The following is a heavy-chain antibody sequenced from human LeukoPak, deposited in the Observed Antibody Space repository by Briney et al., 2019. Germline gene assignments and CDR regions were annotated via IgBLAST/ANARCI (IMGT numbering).Heavy chain of an antibody. V-gene: IGHV3-11*04. D-gene: IGHD3-10*01. CDR3: AKDWYYYGSGTYSPFEY. CDR2: ISSSGSTI. J-gene: IGHJ4*02. Sequence: GGSLRLSCAASGFTFSDYYMSWIRQAPGKGLEWVSYISSSGSTIYYADSVKGRFTISRDNAKNSLYLQMDSLRAEDTAVYYCAKDWYYYGSGTYSPFEYWGQGTLVTVSS. CDR1: GFTFSDYY.